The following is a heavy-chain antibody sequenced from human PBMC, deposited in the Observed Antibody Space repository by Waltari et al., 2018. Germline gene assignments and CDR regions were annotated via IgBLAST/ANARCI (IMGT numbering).Heavy chain of an antibody. D-gene: IGHD3-16*01. CDR1: GDGFTSYD. J-gene: IGHJ4*02. CDR2: MKPNSGNT. CDR3: ARRCFYDAFDY. V-gene: IGHV1-8*03. Sequence: QVQLVQAAAEVQKPGAEVKVSCKASGDGFTSYDINWVRQATGQGLEWMGWMKPNSGNTGNAQTFQGRVTITRNTSKSTAYMELSSLSSEDTAVYYCARRCFYDAFDYWGQGTLVTVSS.